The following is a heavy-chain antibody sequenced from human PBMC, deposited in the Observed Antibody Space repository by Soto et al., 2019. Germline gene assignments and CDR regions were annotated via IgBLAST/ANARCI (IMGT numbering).Heavy chain of an antibody. CDR3: ASGTTVTTYDY. Sequence: SETLCLTCTVSGGSVSSGHYYWSWIRQHPEKGLEGIGYIYYSGNTYYSPSLKSRVTISIDTSKNQFSLKLSSVTAAHTAVYYCASGTTVTTYDYWGQGTLVTVSS. V-gene: IGHV4-31*03. D-gene: IGHD4-17*01. CDR2: IYYSGNT. J-gene: IGHJ4*02. CDR1: GGSVSSGHYY.